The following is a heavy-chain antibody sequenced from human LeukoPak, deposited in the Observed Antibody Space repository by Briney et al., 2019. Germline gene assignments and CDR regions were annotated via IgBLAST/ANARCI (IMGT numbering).Heavy chain of an antibody. CDR2: ISGHNGNS. V-gene: IGHV1-18*01. D-gene: IGHD5-18*01. Sequence: ASVKVSCKASGYTFTNYGITWVRQAPGQGLEWVGWISGHNGNSDYAEKLQGRVTLTTDTSTSTVYMELRSLRSDDTAVYYCARDYVPTLSSGSFDYWGQGTLVTDSS. J-gene: IGHJ4*02. CDR1: GYTFTNYG. CDR3: ARDYVPTLSSGSFDY.